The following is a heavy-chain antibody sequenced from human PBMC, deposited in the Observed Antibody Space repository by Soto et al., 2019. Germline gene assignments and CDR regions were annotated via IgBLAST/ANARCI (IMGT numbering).Heavy chain of an antibody. Sequence: QVQLQESGPGLVKPWETLSLTCTVSGGSVSSGSCYWSWIRQPPGKGLEWIGYIYYSGSTNYNPSLKSRVTISVDTSKNQFSLKLSSVTAADTAVYYCARIPYDILTGYGYYGMDVWGQGTTVTVSS. CDR3: ARIPYDILTGYGYYGMDV. J-gene: IGHJ6*02. CDR1: GGSVSSGSCY. V-gene: IGHV4-61*01. D-gene: IGHD3-9*01. CDR2: IYYSGST.